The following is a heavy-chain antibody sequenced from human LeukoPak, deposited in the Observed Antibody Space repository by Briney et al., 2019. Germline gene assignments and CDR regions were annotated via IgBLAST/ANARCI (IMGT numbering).Heavy chain of an antibody. D-gene: IGHD2-21*02. V-gene: IGHV2-70*11. CDR2: IDWDDDK. CDR3: ARREGGDYSDAFDI. J-gene: IGHJ3*02. CDR1: GFSLSTSGMC. Sequence: SGPALVKPTETLTLTCTFSGFSLSTSGMCVSWIRQPPGKALEWLARIDWDDDKYYSTSLKSRLTISKDTSKNQLVLRMTNMDPVDTATYYCARREGGDYSDAFDIWGQGTMVTVSS.